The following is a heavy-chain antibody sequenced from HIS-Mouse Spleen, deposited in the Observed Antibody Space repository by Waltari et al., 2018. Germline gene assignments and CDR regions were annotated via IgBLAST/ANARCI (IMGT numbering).Heavy chain of an antibody. D-gene: IGHD6-13*01. V-gene: IGHV4-39*07. CDR2: SYYSGST. CDR3: ARESPYSSSWYDWYFDL. CDR1: GGSISSSSYY. Sequence: QLQLQESGPGLVKPSETLSLTCTVAGGSISSSSYYWGWIRQPPGKGRGWIGRSYYSGSTYYNPALKSRVNISVDTSKNQCSRKLSSVTAADTAVYYCARESPYSSSWYDWYFDLWGRGTLVTVSS. J-gene: IGHJ2*01.